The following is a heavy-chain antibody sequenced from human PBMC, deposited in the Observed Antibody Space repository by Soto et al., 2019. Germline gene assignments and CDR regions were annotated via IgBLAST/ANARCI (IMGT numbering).Heavy chain of an antibody. V-gene: IGHV1-69*01. CDR2: IIPIFGTA. J-gene: IGHJ2*01. Sequence: QVQLVQSGAEVKKPGSSVKVSCKASGGTFSSYAISWVRQAPGQGLEWMGGIIPIFGTANYAQKFQGRVTITADESTSTAYMELSSLRSEDTAVYYCARGGVLSRSSWLQKRPWYFDLWGRGTLVTVSS. CDR1: GGTFSSYA. CDR3: ARGGVLSRSSWLQKRPWYFDL. D-gene: IGHD2-2*01.